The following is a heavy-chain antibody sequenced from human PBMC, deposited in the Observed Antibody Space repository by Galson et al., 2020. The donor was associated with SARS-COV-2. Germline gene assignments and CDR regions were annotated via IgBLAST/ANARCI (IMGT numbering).Heavy chain of an antibody. Sequence: PGGSLRLSCAASGFTFSSYGMHWVRPAPGKGLEWVAVIWYDGSNKYYADSVKGRFTISRDNSKNTLYLQMNSLRAEDTAVYYCAGELLDYYGMDVWGQGTTVTVSS. V-gene: IGHV3-33*01. CDR3: AGELLDYYGMDV. CDR1: GFTFSSYG. CDR2: IWYDGSNK. J-gene: IGHJ6*02.